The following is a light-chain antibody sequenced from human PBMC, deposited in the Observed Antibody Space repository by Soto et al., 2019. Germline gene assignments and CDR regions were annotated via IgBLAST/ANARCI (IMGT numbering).Light chain of an antibody. Sequence: EIALTQSPGTLALSPCERATLNSSASQSVRSSYLAWYQQQPGQAPRLLIHGASRRATGIPDRFSGSGSGTDFTLTISRLEPEDSAVYHCQQYGSSPTTFGQGTKVDIK. CDR3: QQYGSSPTT. CDR2: GAS. V-gene: IGKV3-20*01. CDR1: QSVRSSY. J-gene: IGKJ1*01.